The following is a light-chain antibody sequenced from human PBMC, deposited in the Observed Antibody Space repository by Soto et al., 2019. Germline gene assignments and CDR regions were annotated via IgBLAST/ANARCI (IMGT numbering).Light chain of an antibody. V-gene: IGKV1-5*03. CDR1: QTISSW. Sequence: DIQMTQSPSTLSGSVGDRVTITFRASQTISSWLAWHQQKPGKAPKLLIYKASTLKSGVPSRFSGSGSGADFTLTISGLQPEDFASYHCQQTYSDISFGGGTKVDIK. CDR2: KAS. J-gene: IGKJ4*01. CDR3: QQTYSDIS.